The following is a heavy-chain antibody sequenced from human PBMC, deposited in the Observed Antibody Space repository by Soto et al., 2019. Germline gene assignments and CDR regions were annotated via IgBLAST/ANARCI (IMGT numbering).Heavy chain of an antibody. D-gene: IGHD5-12*01. J-gene: IGHJ3*02. CDR2: LSRGGGST. CDR3: ARDGQYRTDGFDI. CDR1: GFTYSSHG. V-gene: IGHV3-23*01. Sequence: EAQLLESGGELIQPGGSLRLSCAASGFTYSSHGMSWVRQAPGKGLEWIAGLSRGGGSTYYADSVKGRFNISRDNSKNTLDLIMNSLRVEDTALYYCARDGQYRTDGFDIWGQVTMVTVSS.